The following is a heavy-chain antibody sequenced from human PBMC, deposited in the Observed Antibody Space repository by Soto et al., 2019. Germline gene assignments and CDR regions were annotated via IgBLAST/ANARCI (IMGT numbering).Heavy chain of an antibody. J-gene: IGHJ4*02. Sequence: ASVKVSCKASGYTYTDYALHWVRQAPGQRLEWMGWMNAGVGNTLYSQKFQGRITITRDTSASTAYMELNSLKSEDTAIYYCARDTGYTFGSLNYWGPGTLVTVSS. CDR3: ARDTGYTFGSLNY. D-gene: IGHD5-18*01. CDR2: MNAGVGNT. V-gene: IGHV1-3*01. CDR1: GYTYTDYA.